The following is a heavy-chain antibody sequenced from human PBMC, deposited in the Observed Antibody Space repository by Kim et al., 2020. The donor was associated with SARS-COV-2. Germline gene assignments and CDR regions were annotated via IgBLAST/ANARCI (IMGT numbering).Heavy chain of an antibody. Sequence: GGSLRLSCAASGFTFSRNGMHWVRQAPGKGLEWVAVISYDGSSKYYADSVKGRFTISRDNSKNTLYLQMNSLRAEDTAVYYCARDVRSFDWDGPDVWGQGTTVTVSS. V-gene: IGHV3-33*05. D-gene: IGHD3-9*01. CDR2: ISYDGSSK. CDR1: GFTFSRNG. J-gene: IGHJ6*02. CDR3: ARDVRSFDWDGPDV.